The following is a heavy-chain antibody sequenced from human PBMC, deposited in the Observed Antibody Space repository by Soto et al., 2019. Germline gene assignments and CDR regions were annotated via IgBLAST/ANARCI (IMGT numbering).Heavy chain of an antibody. V-gene: IGHV4-59*08. J-gene: IGHJ4*02. CDR2: IYYSGST. D-gene: IGHD3-3*01. CDR1: GGSIITYY. Sequence: SETLSLTCPVSGGSIITYYWSWIRQPPGKGLEWIGYIYYSGSTNYNPSLKSRVTISVDTSKNQFSLKLSSVTAADTAVYYCARGGWRHIDYWGQGTLVTVSS. CDR3: ARGGWRHIDY.